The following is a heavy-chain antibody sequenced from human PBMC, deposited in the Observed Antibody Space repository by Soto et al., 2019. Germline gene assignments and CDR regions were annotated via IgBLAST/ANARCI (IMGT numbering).Heavy chain of an antibody. CDR3: ARVSGRYYYGMAV. CDR2: IYHSGST. D-gene: IGHD1-26*01. CDR1: GGSISSSNW. J-gene: IGHJ6*02. Sequence: QVQLKESGPGLVKPSGTLSLTCAVSGGSISSSNWWSWVRQPPGKGLEWIGEIYHSGSTNYNPSLKSRVTISVDKSKNQFSLKLSSLTSAHTTVYYCARVSGRYYYGMAVWGQATTVTVSS. V-gene: IGHV4-4*02.